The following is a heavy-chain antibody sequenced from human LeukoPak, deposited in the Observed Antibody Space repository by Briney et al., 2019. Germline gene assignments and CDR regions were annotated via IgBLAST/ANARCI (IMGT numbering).Heavy chain of an antibody. CDR1: GFTSGCCG. D-gene: IGHD6-13*01. CDR3: AKDLVAAAGTRVVGYFDL. V-gene: IGHV3-23*01. Sequence: PGGSLRLSCAASGFTSGCCGMSWVRQVPGRGLEWVSGISGSGASTHYADSVKGRFTISRDNSKNTLYLQMNSLRAEDTAVYYCAKDLVAAAGTRVVGYFDLWGRGTLVTVSS. CDR2: ISGSGAST. J-gene: IGHJ2*01.